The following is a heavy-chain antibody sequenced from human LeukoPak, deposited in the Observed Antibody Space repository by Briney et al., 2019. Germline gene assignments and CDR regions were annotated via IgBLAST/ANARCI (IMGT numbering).Heavy chain of an antibody. Sequence: VASVKVSCKVSGYTLTELSMHWVRQAPGKGLEWMGGFDPEDGETIYAQKFQGRVTMTEDTSTDTAYMELSSLRSEDTAVYYCATGHETGTTSRNWFDPWGQGTLVTVSS. CDR2: FDPEDGET. CDR1: GYTLTELS. J-gene: IGHJ5*02. D-gene: IGHD1-7*01. V-gene: IGHV1-24*01. CDR3: ATGHETGTTSRNWFDP.